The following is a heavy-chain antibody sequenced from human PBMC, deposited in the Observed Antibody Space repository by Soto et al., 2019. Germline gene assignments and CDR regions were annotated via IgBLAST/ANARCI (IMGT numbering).Heavy chain of an antibody. CDR3: ARRPTARAS. CDR1: GFTFSTYA. V-gene: IGHV3-23*01. CDR2: ISASGGDT. Sequence: EAQMLESGGGSVQSGGSLRLSCAASGFTFSTYAVAWVRQSPGKGLEWVSSISASGGDTWYADSVKGRFTISRDNSKNTLYLQMNSLRAEDTAVYYCARRPTARASWGQGTLVTVSS. D-gene: IGHD1-1*01. J-gene: IGHJ5*02.